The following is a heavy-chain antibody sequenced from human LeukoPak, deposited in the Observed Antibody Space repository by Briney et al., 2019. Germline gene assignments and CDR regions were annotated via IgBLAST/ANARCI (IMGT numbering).Heavy chain of an antibody. CDR2: IKQDGSEK. CDR1: RFTFSSDW. V-gene: IGHV3-7*01. D-gene: IGHD4-17*01. Sequence: GGSLRLSCAASRFTFSSDWMSWVRQAPGKGLEWVANIKQDGSEKYYVDSVKGRFTISRDNAKNSLYLQMNSLRAEDTAMYYCARTVYGDYGDWFDPWGQGTLVTVSS. CDR3: ARTVYGDYGDWFDP. J-gene: IGHJ5*02.